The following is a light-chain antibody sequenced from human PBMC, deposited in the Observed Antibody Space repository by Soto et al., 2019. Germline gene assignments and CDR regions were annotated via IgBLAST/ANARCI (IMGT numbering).Light chain of an antibody. Sequence: DLQMTQSPSSLSASVGDRVTITCRASQRISTYLNWYQQKPGKAPKFLIYDASNLQSGVPSRFSGGGSGTDFTLTISSLQPEDFATYYCQQSYSTPRTFGQGTKVEIK. CDR2: DAS. J-gene: IGKJ1*01. CDR1: QRISTY. V-gene: IGKV1-39*01. CDR3: QQSYSTPRT.